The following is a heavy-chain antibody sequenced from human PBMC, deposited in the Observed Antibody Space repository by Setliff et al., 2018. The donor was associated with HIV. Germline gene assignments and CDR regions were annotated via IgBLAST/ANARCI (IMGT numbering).Heavy chain of an antibody. D-gene: IGHD3-10*01. CDR2: IISIFATT. CDR3: AREESRRYGSRNGAFDI. Sequence: SVKVSCKVSGGTFSSYAISWVRQAPGQGLQWMGRIISIFATTNYAQKFPGRVTITADKSTSTAYMELSSLRSEDTAVYYCAREESRRYGSRNGAFDIWGQGTMVTVSS. CDR1: GGTFSSYA. J-gene: IGHJ3*02. V-gene: IGHV1-69*06.